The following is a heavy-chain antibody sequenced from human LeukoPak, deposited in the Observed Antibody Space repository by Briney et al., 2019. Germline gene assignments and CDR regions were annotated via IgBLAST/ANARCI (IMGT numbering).Heavy chain of an antibody. J-gene: IGHJ6*04. CDR1: GLTFSSYA. V-gene: IGHV3-23*01. D-gene: IGHD3-16*01. CDR2: ISGGATST. Sequence: QSGGSLRLSCAASGLTFSSYAMSWVRQAPGKGLEWVSAISGGATSTYYADSVKGRFTISRDNSKNTVYLQMNSLRAEDTAIYYCAKVGGRAKDFWGKGPTVTAPS. CDR3: AKVGGRAKDF.